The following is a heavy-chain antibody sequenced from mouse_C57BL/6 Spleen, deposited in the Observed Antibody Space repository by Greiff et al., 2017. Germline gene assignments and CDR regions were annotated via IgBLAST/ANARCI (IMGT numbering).Heavy chain of an antibody. D-gene: IGHD4-1*01. CDR3: ARSNWDGYYLDY. Sequence: VQLQQPGAELVKPGASVKLSCKASGYTFTSYWMHWVKQRPGRGLEWIGRIDPNSGGTKYNEQFKSKATRTVDKPSSTAYKQHSSLTSEDAAVYYVARSNWDGYYLDYWGQGTTLTVSS. CDR2: IDPNSGGT. CDR1: GYTFTSYW. J-gene: IGHJ2*01. V-gene: IGHV1-72*01.